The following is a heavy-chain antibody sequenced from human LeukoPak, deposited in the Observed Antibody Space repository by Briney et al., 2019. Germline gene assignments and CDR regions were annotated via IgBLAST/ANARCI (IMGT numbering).Heavy chain of an antibody. J-gene: IGHJ6*02. CDR3: GKPAKYWLVRGNGVDV. CDR1: GFSFSTYA. D-gene: IGHD6-19*01. CDR2: IYAGGGDT. V-gene: IGHV3-23*01. Sequence: PGASLRLSCAASGFSFSTYAMTWVRQAPGKGLEWVASIYAGGGDTYHSDSVKGRFTISRDTSMNTLYLQMNSLRADDTAVYYCGKPAKYWLVRGNGVDVWGQGTTVTVSS.